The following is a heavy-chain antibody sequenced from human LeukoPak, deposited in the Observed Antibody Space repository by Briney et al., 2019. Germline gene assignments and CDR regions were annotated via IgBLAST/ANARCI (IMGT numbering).Heavy chain of an antibody. V-gene: IGHV1-18*01. J-gene: IGHJ4*02. CDR3: ARDTDYYDSSGYVH. CDR2: ISAYNGNT. D-gene: IGHD3-22*01. Sequence: ASVKVSCKASGYTFTSYGISWVRQAPGQGLEWMGWISAYNGNTNYAQKLQGRVTMTTDTSTSTAYMELRSLRSDDTAVYYCARDTDYYDSSGYVHWGQGTLVTVSS. CDR1: GYTFTSYG.